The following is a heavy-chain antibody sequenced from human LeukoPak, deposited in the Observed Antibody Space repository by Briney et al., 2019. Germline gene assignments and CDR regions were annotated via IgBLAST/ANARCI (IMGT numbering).Heavy chain of an antibody. J-gene: IGHJ5*02. CDR2: INPNSGGT. CDR3: ARDRDRAAADTWFDP. D-gene: IGHD6-13*01. V-gene: IGHV1-2*02. CDR1: GYTFTGYY. Sequence: ASVKVSCKASGYTFTGYYMHWVRQAPGQGLEWMGWINPNSGGTNYAQNFQGRVTMTRDTSISTAYMELSSLRSDDTAMYYCARDRDRAAADTWFDPWGQGTLVTVSS.